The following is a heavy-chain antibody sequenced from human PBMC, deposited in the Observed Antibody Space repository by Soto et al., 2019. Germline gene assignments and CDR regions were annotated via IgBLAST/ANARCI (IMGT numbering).Heavy chain of an antibody. CDR1: GYIFTSYG. V-gene: IGHV1-18*01. Sequence: ASVKVSCKASGYIFTSYGISWVRQAPGQGLEWMGWISAYNGNTNYAQKLQGRVTMTTDTSTSTACMELRSLRSDDTAVYYCARVGDIVTDGGFDYWGQGTLVTVSS. J-gene: IGHJ4*02. CDR3: ARVGDIVTDGGFDY. D-gene: IGHD2-15*01. CDR2: ISAYNGNT.